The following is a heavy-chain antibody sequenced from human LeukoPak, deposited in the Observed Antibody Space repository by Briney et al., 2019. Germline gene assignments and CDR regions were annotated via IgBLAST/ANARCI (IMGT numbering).Heavy chain of an antibody. Sequence: PGGSLRLSCAASGFSFGSHAMSWVRQAPGKGLEWVSVISNSGAVTHYADSVKGRFTIPRDKSNNMLYLQMDNLSAEDTAIYYCVKGGRICSSSTCRVDYWGQGTLVTVSS. V-gene: IGHV3-23*01. CDR1: GFSFGSHA. J-gene: IGHJ4*02. D-gene: IGHD2-2*01. CDR2: ISNSGAVT. CDR3: VKGGRICSSSTCRVDY.